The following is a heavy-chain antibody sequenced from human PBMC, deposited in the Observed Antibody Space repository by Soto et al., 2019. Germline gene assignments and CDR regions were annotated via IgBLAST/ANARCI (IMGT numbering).Heavy chain of an antibody. CDR1: GGSFSGYY. J-gene: IGHJ4*02. V-gene: IGHV4-34*01. CDR2: INHSGST. Sequence: QVQLQQWGAGLLKPSETLSLTCAVYGGSFSGYYWSWIRQPPGKGLEWIGEINHSGSTNYNPSLKSRVTISVDTSKNQFSLKLSSVTAADTAVYCCARGRTMIARRGFDYWGQGTLVTVSS. D-gene: IGHD3-22*01. CDR3: ARGRTMIARRGFDY.